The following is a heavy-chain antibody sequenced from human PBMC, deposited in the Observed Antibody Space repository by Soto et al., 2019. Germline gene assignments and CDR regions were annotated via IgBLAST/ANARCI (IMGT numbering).Heavy chain of an antibody. CDR1: GYTFTSYG. D-gene: IGHD2-15*01. CDR2: ISAYNGNT. Sequence: GASVKVSCKASGYTFTSYGISWVRQAPGQGLEWMGWISAYNGNTNYAQKLQGRVTMTTDTSTSTAYMELRSLRSDDTAVYYCAGVGPATHNYYYYGMDVWGQGTTVTVSS. J-gene: IGHJ6*02. V-gene: IGHV1-18*01. CDR3: AGVGPATHNYYYYGMDV.